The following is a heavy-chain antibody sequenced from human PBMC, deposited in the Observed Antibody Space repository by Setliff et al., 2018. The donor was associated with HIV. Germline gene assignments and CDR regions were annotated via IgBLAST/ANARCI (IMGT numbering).Heavy chain of an antibody. CDR1: GGSISTYY. V-gene: IGHV4-4*07. J-gene: IGHJ5*02. D-gene: IGHD2-15*01. CDR2: VSTSGST. CDR3: ARGQYCGGGSCYSPSYNWFDP. Sequence: SETLSLTCTVSGGSISTYYWSWIRQPAGKGLEWIGRVSTSGSTKYNPSLKSRVTMSLDTSKNEFSLKLSSVTAADPAVYYCARGQYCGGGSCYSPSYNWFDPWGQGTLVTVSS.